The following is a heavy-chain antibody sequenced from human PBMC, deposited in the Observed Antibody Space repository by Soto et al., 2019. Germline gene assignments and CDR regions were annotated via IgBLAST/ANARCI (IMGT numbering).Heavy chain of an antibody. V-gene: IGHV3-7*01. Sequence: EVQLVESGGGLVQPGGSLRLSCEASGFTFSSYWMSWVRQAPGKGLEWVANIKHDGSDKYYVGSVKGRFTISRDNAKNSLYLQMNSRRDEDTAVYSCAREVPAAPSRGPYYYGMDVWGHGTTVTVSS. CDR2: IKHDGSDK. CDR3: AREVPAAPSRGPYYYGMDV. J-gene: IGHJ6*02. CDR1: GFTFSSYW. D-gene: IGHD2-2*01.